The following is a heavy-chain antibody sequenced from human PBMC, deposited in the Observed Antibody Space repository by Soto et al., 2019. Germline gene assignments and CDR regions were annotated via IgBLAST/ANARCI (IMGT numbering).Heavy chain of an antibody. CDR3: ARFKAVAVGPGETGFDY. CDR1: GFTFSSYS. J-gene: IGHJ4*02. Sequence: PXGSLRLSCAASGFTFSSYSMNWLRQAPGEGLEWVSAIISSSSNICYTDPVKGRFTISRDNAKNALYLQMNSLRAEDTAVYYCARFKAVAVGPGETGFDYWGQGNLVTVSS. D-gene: IGHD6-19*01. V-gene: IGHV3-21*01. CDR2: IISSSSNI.